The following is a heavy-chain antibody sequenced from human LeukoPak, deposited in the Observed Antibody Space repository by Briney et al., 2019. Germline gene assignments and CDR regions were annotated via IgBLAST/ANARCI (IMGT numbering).Heavy chain of an antibody. J-gene: IGHJ4*02. CDR1: GYIFTNYG. D-gene: IGHD3-9*01. Sequence: ASVKVSCKASGYIFTNYGISWVRQAPGQGLEWMGWISAYNGNTNYAQKLQGRVTMTTDTSTSTAYMELRSLRSDDTAVYYCAREPTFDILTGYFFDYWGQGTLVTVSS. CDR3: AREPTFDILTGYFFDY. V-gene: IGHV1-18*01. CDR2: ISAYNGNT.